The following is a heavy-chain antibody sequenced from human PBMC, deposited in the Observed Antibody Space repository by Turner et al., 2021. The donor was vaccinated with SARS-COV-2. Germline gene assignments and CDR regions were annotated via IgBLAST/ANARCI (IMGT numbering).Heavy chain of an antibody. J-gene: IGHJ4*02. CDR3: ARRGDY. CDR1: GGSISSYDYY. CDR2: LYYRGTT. D-gene: IGHD3-16*01. Sequence: QLQESGPGVVKPSETLSLTGTVSGGSISSYDYYWDWIRQPPGMGLEWIGSLYYRGTTPYHPSLRGRVTISIDPSKNQFSLKVTSVTATDTAVYYCARRGDYWGQGMLVTVSS. V-gene: IGHV4-39*01.